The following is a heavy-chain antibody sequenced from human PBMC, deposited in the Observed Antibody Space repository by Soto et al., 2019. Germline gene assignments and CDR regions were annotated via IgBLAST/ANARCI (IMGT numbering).Heavy chain of an antibody. CDR3: AKDQHSGLGHYSDY. J-gene: IGHJ4*02. CDR2: ISGSGGST. Sequence: GGSVRLSCAASGFTFSSYAMSWVRQAPGKGLEWVSAISGSGGSTYYADSVKGRFTISRDNSKNTLYLQMNSLRAEDTAVYYCAKDQHSGLGHYSDYWGEGNMVTVSA. V-gene: IGHV3-23*01. D-gene: IGHD5-12*01. CDR1: GFTFSSYA.